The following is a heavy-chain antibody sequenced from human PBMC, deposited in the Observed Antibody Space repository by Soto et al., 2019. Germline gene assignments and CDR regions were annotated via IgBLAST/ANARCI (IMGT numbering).Heavy chain of an antibody. CDR3: ASDGVRQQSPFEL. CDR1: GFIGSRNY. J-gene: IGHJ3*01. D-gene: IGHD3-3*01. V-gene: IGHV3-53*01. CDR2: IYTDGST. Sequence: GSLRLSCAAAGFIGSRNYMSWVRQAPGKGLEWVSIIYTDGSTHYADSVKGRFTISRDNFKNTLYLQMNSLRVEDTAVYYCASDGVRQQSPFELWGQGTMVT.